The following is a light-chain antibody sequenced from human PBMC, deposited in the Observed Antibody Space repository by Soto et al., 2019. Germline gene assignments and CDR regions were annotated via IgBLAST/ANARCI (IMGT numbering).Light chain of an antibody. V-gene: IGKV3-20*01. CDR2: GAS. J-gene: IGKJ1*01. Sequence: EIVLTQSPGTLSLSPGEIATLSCRASQSFRGNYLAWYQQKPGQAPRLLIYGASSRATGIPDRFSGSGSGTDFTLTISRLEPEDIAVYYCQQYGISPRTFGQGTKVDIK. CDR1: QSFRGNY. CDR3: QQYGISPRT.